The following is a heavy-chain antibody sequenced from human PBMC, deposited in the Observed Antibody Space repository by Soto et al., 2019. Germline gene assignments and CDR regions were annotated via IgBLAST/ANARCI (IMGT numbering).Heavy chain of an antibody. CDR3: AHYVSASPAGWCDP. D-gene: IGHD3-10*01. Sequence: QITLKESGPTLVKPTQTLTLTCSFSGLSLSTSGEAVCWIRQPPGKALEWLALIYWDDDKFFNPTLKTRLTITKDTAKNQVVLTLTNMDPVDTATYSCAHYVSASPAGWCDPWGQGVLVTVSS. CDR2: IYWDDDK. V-gene: IGHV2-5*02. CDR1: GLSLSTSGEA. J-gene: IGHJ5*02.